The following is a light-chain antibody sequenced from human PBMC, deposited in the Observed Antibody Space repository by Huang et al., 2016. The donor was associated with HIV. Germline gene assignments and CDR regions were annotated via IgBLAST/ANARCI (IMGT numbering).Light chain of an antibody. J-gene: IGKJ1*01. V-gene: IGKV3-20*01. CDR1: QSVSSSY. CDR2: GAS. CDR3: QQYGSSPAT. Sequence: EIVLTQSPGTLYLSPGERATLSCRASQSVSSSYLAWYQQKPGQAPRLLIYGASSSATGSPDRFSGSGSGTDFTLTISRLEPEDFAVYYCQQYGSSPATFGQGTKVEIK.